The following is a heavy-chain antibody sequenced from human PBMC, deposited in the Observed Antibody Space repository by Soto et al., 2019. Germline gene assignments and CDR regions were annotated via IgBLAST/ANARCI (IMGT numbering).Heavy chain of an antibody. D-gene: IGHD2-21*02. CDR2: IWYDGSNK. CDR3: ARDRADPGDYYFDY. J-gene: IGHJ4*02. CDR1: GFTFSSYG. V-gene: IGHV3-33*01. Sequence: QVQLVESGGGVVQPGRSLRLSCAASGFTFSSYGMHWVRQAPGKGLEWVAVIWYDGSNKYYADSVKGRFTISRDNSKNTQYLQMNSLRAEDTAVYYCARDRADPGDYYFDYWGQGTLVTVSS.